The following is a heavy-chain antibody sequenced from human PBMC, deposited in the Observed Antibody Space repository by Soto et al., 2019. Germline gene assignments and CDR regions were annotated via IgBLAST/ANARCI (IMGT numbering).Heavy chain of an antibody. V-gene: IGHV4-30-4*01. CDR3: VMMFRSCWYHSYYFAS. CDR1: GASIYNGGYF. J-gene: IGHJ4*01. Sequence: PSETLSLTSSVSGASIYNGGYFWSWIRQSPGKGLEWIGHIHNSGSPYNNPSLKSRVTISADTSMNQFSLALTSVTAADTAVYYCVMMFRSCWYHSYYFASWGQGTPVPVSS. D-gene: IGHD6-19*01. CDR2: IHNSGSP.